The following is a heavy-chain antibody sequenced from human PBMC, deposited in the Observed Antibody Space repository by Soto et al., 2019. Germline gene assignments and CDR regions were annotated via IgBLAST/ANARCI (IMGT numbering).Heavy chain of an antibody. V-gene: IGHV4-61*01. CDR2: IYYSGST. CDR1: GGSVSSGSYY. CDR3: ARVRIAARLYYFDY. D-gene: IGHD6-6*01. J-gene: IGHJ4*02. Sequence: SETLSLTCTVSGGSVSSGSYYWSWIRQPPGKGLGWIGYIYYSGSTNYNPSLKSRVTISVDTSKNQFSLKLSSLTAADTAVYYCARVRIAARLYYFDYWGQGTLVTVSS.